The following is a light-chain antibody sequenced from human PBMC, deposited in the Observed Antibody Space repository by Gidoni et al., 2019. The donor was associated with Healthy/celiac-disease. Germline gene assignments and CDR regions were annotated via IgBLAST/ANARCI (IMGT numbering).Light chain of an antibody. CDR1: SLRRYY. CDR3: NSRDSSGNHLV. J-gene: IGLJ2*01. Sequence: SSELTQDPALSVALGQTVRITCQGDSLRRYYASWYQQKPGQPPVLVIYGKNNRPSGIPDRFSGSSSGNTASLTITGAQAEDEADYYCNSRDSSGNHLVFGGGTKLTVL. CDR2: GKN. V-gene: IGLV3-19*01.